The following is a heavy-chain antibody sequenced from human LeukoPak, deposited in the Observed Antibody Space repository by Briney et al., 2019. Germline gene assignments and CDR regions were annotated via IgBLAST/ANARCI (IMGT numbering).Heavy chain of an antibody. CDR2: ISPGDSDA. Sequence: GESLKISCKGSGYRFTSHWIGWVRQMPGKGLEWMGFISPGDSDARYSPSFQGQVTISADKSINTAYLQWSSLKASDTAMYYCARQAYCGGDCSANFDYWGQGTLVTVSS. D-gene: IGHD2-21*02. J-gene: IGHJ4*02. CDR3: ARQAYCGGDCSANFDY. V-gene: IGHV5-51*01. CDR1: GYRFTSHW.